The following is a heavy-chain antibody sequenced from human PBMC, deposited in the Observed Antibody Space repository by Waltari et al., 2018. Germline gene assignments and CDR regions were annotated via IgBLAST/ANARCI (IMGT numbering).Heavy chain of an antibody. V-gene: IGHV4-39*07. CDR3: ARHRNYYDSSGSFGAFDI. CDR1: GGSISSSSYY. D-gene: IGHD3-22*01. J-gene: IGHJ3*02. CDR2: IYYSGST. Sequence: QLQLQESGPGLVKPSETLSLTCTVSGGSISSSSYYWGWIRQPPGKGLEWIGSIYYSGSTYYNPSRKSRVTISVDTSKNQFSLKLSSVTAADTAVYYCARHRNYYDSSGSFGAFDIWGQGTMVTVSS.